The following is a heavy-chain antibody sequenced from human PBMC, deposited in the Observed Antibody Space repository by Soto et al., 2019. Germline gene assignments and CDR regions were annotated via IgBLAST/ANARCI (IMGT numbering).Heavy chain of an antibody. Sequence: VKVSCKASGGTFSSYAISWVRQAPGQGLEWMGGIIPIFGTANYAQKFQGRVTITADKSTSTAYMELSSLRSEDTAVYYCARGRFGELLSYYYYYGMDVWGQGTTVTVSS. CDR3: ARGRFGELLSYYYYYGMDV. J-gene: IGHJ6*02. D-gene: IGHD3-10*01. V-gene: IGHV1-69*06. CDR2: IIPIFGTA. CDR1: GGTFSSYA.